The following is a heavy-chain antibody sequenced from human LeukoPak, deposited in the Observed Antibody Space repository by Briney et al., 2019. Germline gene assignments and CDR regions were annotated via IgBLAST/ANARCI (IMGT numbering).Heavy chain of an antibody. CDR1: GGSISRGNYY. CDR2: IYYSGST. CDR3: ARVTAARTFDY. D-gene: IGHD6-13*01. V-gene: IGHV4-61*10. J-gene: IGHJ4*02. Sequence: SETLSLTCTVSGGSISRGNYYWSWIRQPAGKGLEWIGYIYYSGSTNYNPSLKSRVTISVDTSKNQLSLKLSSVTAADTAMYYCARVTAARTFDYWGQGTLVTVSS.